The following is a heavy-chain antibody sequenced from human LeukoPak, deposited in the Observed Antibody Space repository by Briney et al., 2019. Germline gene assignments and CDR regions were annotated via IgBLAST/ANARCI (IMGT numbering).Heavy chain of an antibody. Sequence: PGGSLRLSCAASGFTFSSYAMHWVRQAPGKGLEYVSAISSNGGSTYYANSVKGRFIISRDNSKNTLYLQMGSLRAEDMAVYYCARDREGATDYRGQGTLVTVSS. CDR1: GFTFSSYA. V-gene: IGHV3-64*01. CDR3: ARDREGATDY. D-gene: IGHD1-26*01. J-gene: IGHJ4*02. CDR2: ISSNGGST.